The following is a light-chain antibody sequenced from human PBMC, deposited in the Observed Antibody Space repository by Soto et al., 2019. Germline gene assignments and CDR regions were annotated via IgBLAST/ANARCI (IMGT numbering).Light chain of an antibody. Sequence: QSVLTQPPSASGTPGQRVSISCSGSSSNIGRDPVNWYQHLPGTAPKLHIYENNQRPSGFPDRFSGSKSGTSASLAISGLQSEDEADYFCAGWDADLRGFVFGTGTKLTVL. CDR2: ENN. J-gene: IGLJ1*01. CDR1: SSNIGRDP. CDR3: AGWDADLRGFV. V-gene: IGLV1-44*01.